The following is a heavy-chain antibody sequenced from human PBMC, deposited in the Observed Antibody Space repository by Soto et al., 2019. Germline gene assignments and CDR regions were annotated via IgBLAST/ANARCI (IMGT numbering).Heavy chain of an antibody. V-gene: IGHV5-51*01. D-gene: IGHD3-9*01. J-gene: IGHJ6*02. Sequence: GESQKISCKGSGYRLTSYWIGWVRQMPGKGLEWMGIIYPGDSDTRYSPSFQGQVTISADKSIRTAYLQWSSLKASDTAIYYCARGDYDILTGDFKSYYGMDVWGQGTTVTV. CDR2: IYPGDSDT. CDR1: GYRLTSYW. CDR3: ARGDYDILTGDFKSYYGMDV.